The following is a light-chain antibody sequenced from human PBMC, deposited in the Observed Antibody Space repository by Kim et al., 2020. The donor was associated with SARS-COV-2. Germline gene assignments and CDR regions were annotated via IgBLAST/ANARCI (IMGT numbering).Light chain of an antibody. CDR1: QSISTW. CDR2: DAS. J-gene: IGKJ4*01. CDR3: QQYNSYSPLT. V-gene: IGKV1-5*01. Sequence: DIEMTQSPSTLSASVGDRVTITCRASQSISTWLAWYQQKAGEAPKLIIYDASSLESGVPSRFSGSGSGTEFTLTISSLQPDDFATYYCQQYNSYSPLTFGGGTKVDIK.